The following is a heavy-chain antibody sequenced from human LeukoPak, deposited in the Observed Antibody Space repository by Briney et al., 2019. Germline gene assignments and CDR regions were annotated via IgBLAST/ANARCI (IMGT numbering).Heavy chain of an antibody. CDR3: ATVAMITFGGVMFDY. D-gene: IGHD3-16*01. J-gene: IGHJ4*02. CDR2: INPSGGST. CDR1: GGTFSSYA. V-gene: IGHV1-46*01. Sequence: ASVKVSCKASGGTFSSYAISWVRQAPGQGLEWMGIINPSGGSTSYAQKFQGRVTMTRDMSTSTVYMELSSLRSEDTAVYYCATVAMITFGGVMFDYWGQGTLVTVSS.